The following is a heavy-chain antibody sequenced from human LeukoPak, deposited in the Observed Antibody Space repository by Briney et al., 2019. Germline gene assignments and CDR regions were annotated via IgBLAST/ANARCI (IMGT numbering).Heavy chain of an antibody. CDR3: ARVRYSGYESDFDY. D-gene: IGHD5-12*01. J-gene: IGHJ4*02. CDR2: IYYSGST. V-gene: IGHV4-39*07. Sequence: PSETLSLTCTVSGGSISSSSYYWGWIRQPPGKGLEWIGSIYYSGSTNYNPSLKSRVTISVDTSKNQFSLKLSSVTAADTAVYYCARVRYSGYESDFDYWGQGTLVTVSS. CDR1: GGSISSSSYY.